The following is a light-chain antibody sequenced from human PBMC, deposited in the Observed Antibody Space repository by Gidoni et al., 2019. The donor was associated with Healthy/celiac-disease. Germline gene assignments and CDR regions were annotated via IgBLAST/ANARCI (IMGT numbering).Light chain of an antibody. V-gene: IGKV1-9*01. Sequence: IQLTQSPSSLSASVGDRVTITCRASQGISSYLAWYQQKPGKAPKLLIYAASTLQSGVPSRFSGSGSGTDFTLTISSLQHEDFATYYCQQLNSYPHTFGGGTKVEIK. CDR1: QGISSY. CDR3: QQLNSYPHT. J-gene: IGKJ4*01. CDR2: AAS.